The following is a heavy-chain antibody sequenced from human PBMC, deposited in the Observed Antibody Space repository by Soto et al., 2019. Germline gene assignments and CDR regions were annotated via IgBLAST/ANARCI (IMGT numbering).Heavy chain of an antibody. J-gene: IGHJ2*01. Sequence: QVQLQESGPGLVKPSGTLSLTCAVSSGSISSSNWWSWVRQPPGKGLEWIGEIYHSGSTNYNPSLKSRVTISVDKSKNQFSLKLSSVTAADTAVYYCARDAEGGWYGRDWYFDLWGRGTLVTVSS. D-gene: IGHD6-19*01. V-gene: IGHV4-4*02. CDR2: IYHSGST. CDR1: SGSISSSNW. CDR3: ARDAEGGWYGRDWYFDL.